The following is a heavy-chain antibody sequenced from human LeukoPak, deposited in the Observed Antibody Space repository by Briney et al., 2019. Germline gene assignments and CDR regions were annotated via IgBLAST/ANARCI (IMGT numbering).Heavy chain of an antibody. D-gene: IGHD4-17*01. CDR1: GGSISSGSYY. V-gene: IGHV4-61*02. Sequence: PSETLSLTCTVSGGSISSGSYYWSWIRQPAGKGLEWIGRIYTSGSTNYNPSLKSRVTISVDTSKNQFSLKLSSVTAADTAVYYCARGDYGDYGPNWFDPWGQGTLVTVSS. CDR3: ARGDYGDYGPNWFDP. CDR2: IYTSGST. J-gene: IGHJ5*02.